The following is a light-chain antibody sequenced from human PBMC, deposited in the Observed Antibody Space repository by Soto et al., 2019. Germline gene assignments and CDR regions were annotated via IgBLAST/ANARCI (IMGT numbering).Light chain of an antibody. V-gene: IGKV4-1*01. CDR2: WAS. J-gene: IGKJ4*01. Sequence: DIVMTQSPDSLAVSLGERATINCKSSQSVLYSSNNKNYLAWYQQKSGQPPRLLIYWASTRESGVPDRFSDSGSGTDFTLTISSLQAEDVAVYYCQQYYNTPLCFGGGTKVEIK. CDR1: QSVLYSSNNKNY. CDR3: QQYYNTPLC.